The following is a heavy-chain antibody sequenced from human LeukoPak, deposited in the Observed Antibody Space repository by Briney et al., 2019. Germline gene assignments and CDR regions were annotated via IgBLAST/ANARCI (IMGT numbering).Heavy chain of an antibody. Sequence: GGSLRLSCVASGFTFSIYAMSWVRQAPGKGLEWVSAISGSGGTAYYADSVKGRFTISRDNSKNTLYLQMNSLRAEDTAVYYCAKDSPRFADAFDIWGQGTMVTVSS. V-gene: IGHV3-23*01. J-gene: IGHJ3*02. CDR3: AKDSPRFADAFDI. CDR2: ISGSGGTA. CDR1: GFTFSIYA.